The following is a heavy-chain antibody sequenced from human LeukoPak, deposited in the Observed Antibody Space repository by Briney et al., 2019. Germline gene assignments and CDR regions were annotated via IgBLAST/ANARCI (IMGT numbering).Heavy chain of an antibody. Sequence: GGSLRLSCAAPGFTFSSYAMTWVRPAPGKGLEWVSYISSSGSTIYYADSVKGRFTISRDNAKNSLYLQMNSLRAEDTAVYYCAELGITMIGGVWGKGTTVTISS. CDR3: AELGITMIGGV. CDR1: GFTFSSYA. D-gene: IGHD3-10*02. CDR2: ISSSGSTI. V-gene: IGHV3-48*03. J-gene: IGHJ6*04.